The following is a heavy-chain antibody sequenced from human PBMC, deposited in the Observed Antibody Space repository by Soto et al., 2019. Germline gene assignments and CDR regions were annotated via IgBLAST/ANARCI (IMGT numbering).Heavy chain of an antibody. J-gene: IGHJ6*02. V-gene: IGHV4-31*03. CDR1: GGSISSGGYY. Sequence: SETLSLTCTVSGGSISSGGYYWSWIRQHPGKGLEWIGYIYYSGSTYYNPSLKSRVTISVDTSKNQFSLKLSSVTAADTAVYYCARGMYYDFWSPYYYGMDVWGQGTTVTVSS. D-gene: IGHD3-3*01. CDR2: IYYSGST. CDR3: ARGMYYDFWSPYYYGMDV.